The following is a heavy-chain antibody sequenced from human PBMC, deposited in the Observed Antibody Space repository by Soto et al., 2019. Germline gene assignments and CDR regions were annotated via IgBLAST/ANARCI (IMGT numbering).Heavy chain of an antibody. CDR3: ARHYYGSGSPTPYFDY. CDR1: GYSFTSYW. D-gene: IGHD3-10*01. Sequence: PGESLKISCKGSGYSFTSYWIGWVRQMPGKGLEWMGIIYPGDSDTRYSPSFQGQVTISADKSISTAYLQWSSLKASDTAMYYCARHYYGSGSPTPYFDYWGQGTLVTVSS. J-gene: IGHJ4*02. CDR2: IYPGDSDT. V-gene: IGHV5-51*01.